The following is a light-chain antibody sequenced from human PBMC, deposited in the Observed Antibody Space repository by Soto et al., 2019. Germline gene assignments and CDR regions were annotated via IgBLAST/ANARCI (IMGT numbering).Light chain of an antibody. Sequence: QSALTQPPSASGSPGQSVTISCTGTSSDVGDYNYVSWYQQHPGKAPKLMIYEVSKRPSGVPDRFSGSKSGNTASLTVSGLLAEDEADYYCSSYADSNNGVFGGGTKLTVL. CDR1: SSDVGDYNY. CDR3: SSYADSNNGV. J-gene: IGLJ3*02. CDR2: EVS. V-gene: IGLV2-8*01.